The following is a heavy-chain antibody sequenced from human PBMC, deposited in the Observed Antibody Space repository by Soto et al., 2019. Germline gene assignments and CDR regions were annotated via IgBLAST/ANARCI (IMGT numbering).Heavy chain of an antibody. CDR2: IIPIFGTA. Sequence: QVQLVQSGAEVKKPGSSVKVSCKASGGTFSSYAISWVRQAPGQGLEWMGGIIPIFGTANYAQKFQGRVTITADESTSTAYMEPGRLRSEDRAVYYCARAPEGYFTNGVCYWWYFELWGRGALVSVSS. J-gene: IGHJ2*01. D-gene: IGHD2-8*01. V-gene: IGHV1-69*01. CDR3: ARAPEGYFTNGVCYWWYFEL. CDR1: GGTFSSYA.